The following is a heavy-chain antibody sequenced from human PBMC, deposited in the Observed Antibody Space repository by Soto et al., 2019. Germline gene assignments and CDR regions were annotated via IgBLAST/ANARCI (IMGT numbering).Heavy chain of an antibody. J-gene: IGHJ4*02. CDR1: GFSLTTYGVG. D-gene: IGHD7-27*01. CDR2: IYWDDDK. Sequence: SGPTLVNPTQTLTLTCTFSGFSLTTYGVGVGWIRQPPGKALEWLALIYWDDDKRYSPSLKSRLTITKDTSKNQVVLTMTNMDPVDTATYYCAHSLIPNWGSRGAFDYWGQGTLVTVSS. CDR3: AHSLIPNWGSRGAFDY. V-gene: IGHV2-5*02.